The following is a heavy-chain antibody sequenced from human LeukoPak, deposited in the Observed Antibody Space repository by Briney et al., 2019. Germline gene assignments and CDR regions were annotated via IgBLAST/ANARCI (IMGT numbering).Heavy chain of an antibody. V-gene: IGHV3-7*01. CDR1: GFTFSNSW. D-gene: IGHD3-22*01. CDR2: IKQDGSEK. CDR3: ARSARGDESAYYYMDH. Sequence: TGGSLRLSCAATGFTFSNSWMSWVCQAPGKGLEWVANIKQDGSEKSYVDSVKGRFAVSRDNAINSLFLQMNSLRVEDTAVYFCARSARGDESAYYYMDHWGQGILVTVSS. J-gene: IGHJ4*02.